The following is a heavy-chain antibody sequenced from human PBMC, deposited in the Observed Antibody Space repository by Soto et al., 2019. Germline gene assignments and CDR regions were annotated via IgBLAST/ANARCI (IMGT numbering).Heavy chain of an antibody. J-gene: IGHJ5*02. CDR1: GGSISSGGYY. D-gene: IGHD3-10*01. CDR3: ARQGRENYYGSGKNWFDP. CDR2: IYYSGST. Sequence: SETLSLTCTVSGGSISSGGYYWSWIRQHPGKGLEWIGYIYYSGSTYYNPSLKSRVTISVDTSKNQFSLKLSSVTAADTAVYYCARQGRENYYGSGKNWFDPWGQGTLVTVSS. V-gene: IGHV4-31*03.